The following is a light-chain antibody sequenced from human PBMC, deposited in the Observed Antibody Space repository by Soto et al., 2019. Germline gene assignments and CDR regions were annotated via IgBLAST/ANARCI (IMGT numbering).Light chain of an antibody. CDR1: ISNIGSNY. CDR3: AAWDATVRNYV. J-gene: IGLJ1*01. CDR2: RNN. Sequence: QSVLTQPPSVSGTPGQRVTISCSGSISNIGSNYVSWFQQLPGTAPKVLSSRNNQRPSGVPDRFSGSKSGTSASLAISGPRSADKAEYYCAAWDATVRNYVFGTGTKLTVL. V-gene: IGLV1-47*01.